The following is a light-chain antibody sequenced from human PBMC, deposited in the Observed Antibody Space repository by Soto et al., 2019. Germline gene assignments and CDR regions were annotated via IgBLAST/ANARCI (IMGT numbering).Light chain of an antibody. CDR3: QHYNSYSEA. V-gene: IGKV1-5*03. Sequence: EIQVTLSPSTLSASVGDRVTITCRASQSISSWLAWYQQKPGKAPKLLIYKASTLKSGVPSRFSGSGSGTEFTLTISSLQPDDFAPYYCQHYNSYSEAFGQGTKVDIK. CDR2: KAS. CDR1: QSISSW. J-gene: IGKJ1*01.